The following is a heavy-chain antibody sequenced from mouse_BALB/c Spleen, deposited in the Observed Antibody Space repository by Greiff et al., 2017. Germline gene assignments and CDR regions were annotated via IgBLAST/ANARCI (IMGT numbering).Heavy chain of an antibody. V-gene: IGHV5-6-5*01. CDR2: ISSGGST. D-gene: IGHD2-4*01. CDR1: GFTFSSYA. CDR3: ARAGITGYYAMDY. Sequence: EVKVEESGGGLVKPGGSLKLSCAASGFTFSSYAMSWVRQTPEKRLEWVASISSGGSTYYPDSVKGRFTISRDNARNILYLQMSSLRSEDTAMYYCARAGITGYYAMDYWGQGTSVTVSS. J-gene: IGHJ4*01.